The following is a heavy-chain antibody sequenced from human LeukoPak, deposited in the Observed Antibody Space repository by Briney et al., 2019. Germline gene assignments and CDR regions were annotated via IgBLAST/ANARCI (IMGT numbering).Heavy chain of an antibody. J-gene: IGHJ4*02. CDR1: GFTFSIVW. V-gene: IGHV3-15*01. CDR2: VKSKNNGGTT. D-gene: IGHD2-2*01. Sequence: GGSLRLSCAASGFTFSIVWMNWVRQAPGKGLEWVGRVKSKNNGGTTDYAAHVKGRFTISRDDSKNTLYLQMNSLKTEDTAVYYCTTVGCRSTSCYADYWGQGTLVTVSS. CDR3: TTVGCRSTSCYADY.